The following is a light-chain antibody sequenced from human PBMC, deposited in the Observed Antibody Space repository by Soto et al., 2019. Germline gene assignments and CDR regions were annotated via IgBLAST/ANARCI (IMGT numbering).Light chain of an antibody. J-gene: IGKJ1*01. V-gene: IGKV1-9*01. Sequence: DIQLTQSPSFLSASVGDRVTITCRASQGISSYLAWYQQKPGKAPKLLISTASTLQSGVPSRFSGSGSGTEFTLTISSLQPEDFATYYCQQLNNYPRKFGQGTKVDIK. CDR3: QQLNNYPRK. CDR1: QGISSY. CDR2: TAS.